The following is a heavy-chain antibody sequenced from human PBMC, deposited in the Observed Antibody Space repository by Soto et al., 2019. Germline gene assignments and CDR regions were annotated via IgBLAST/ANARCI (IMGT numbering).Heavy chain of an antibody. Sequence: AGGALRLSRATPGFIFSDYLVNWVRQAPGKGLEWVSYISSSSSTIYYADSVKGRFAISRDNAKNSLYLQMNSLRDENTAVYYCATVIMDVWGQGTTVTVSS. J-gene: IGHJ6*02. V-gene: IGHV3-48*02. CDR3: ATVIMDV. CDR1: GFIFSDYL. CDR2: ISSSSSTI.